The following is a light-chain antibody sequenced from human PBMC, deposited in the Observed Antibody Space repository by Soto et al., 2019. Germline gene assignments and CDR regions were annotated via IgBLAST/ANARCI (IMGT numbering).Light chain of an antibody. Sequence: DNQMTQSPSTLSASVGDRVTITCWASQITRNWLAWYQQRPGKAPKLLIYDASSLESGVPSRFSGSGSGTEFTLTISSLQPDDSATYYCQQYNSHDDIAFGRGTKVDIK. CDR1: QITRNW. V-gene: IGKV1-5*01. CDR2: DAS. CDR3: QQYNSHDDIA. J-gene: IGKJ4*01.